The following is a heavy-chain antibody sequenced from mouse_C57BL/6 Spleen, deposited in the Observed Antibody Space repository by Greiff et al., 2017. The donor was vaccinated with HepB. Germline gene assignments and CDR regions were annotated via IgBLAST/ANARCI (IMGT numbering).Heavy chain of an antibody. D-gene: IGHD2-3*01. V-gene: IGHV1-55*01. CDR1: GYTFTSYW. CDR3: ARSRIDGYYNWYFDV. J-gene: IGHJ1*03. CDR2: IYPGSGST. Sequence: VQLQQSGAELVKPGASVKMSCKASGYTFTSYWITWVKQRPGQGLEWIGDIYPGSGSTNYNEKFKSKATLTVDTSSSTAYMQLSSLTSEDSAVYYCARSRIDGYYNWYFDVWGTETTVTVSS.